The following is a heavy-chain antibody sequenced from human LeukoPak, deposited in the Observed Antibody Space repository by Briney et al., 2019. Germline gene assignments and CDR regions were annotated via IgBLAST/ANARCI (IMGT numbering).Heavy chain of an antibody. Sequence: SVKVSCKASGGTFSSYAISWVRQAPGQGLEWMGGIIPIFGTANYAQKFQGRVTITADESTSTAYMELSSLRSEDTAVYYCATSYYDFWSGYPVWAFDIWGQGTMVTVSS. CDR1: GGTFSSYA. D-gene: IGHD3-3*01. V-gene: IGHV1-69*13. CDR2: IIPIFGTA. CDR3: ATSYYDFWSGYPVWAFDI. J-gene: IGHJ3*02.